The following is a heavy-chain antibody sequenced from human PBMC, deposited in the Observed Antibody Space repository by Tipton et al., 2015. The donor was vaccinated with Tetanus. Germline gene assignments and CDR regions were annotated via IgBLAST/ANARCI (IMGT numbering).Heavy chain of an antibody. Sequence: QVQLVQSGAEVKKPGASVKVSCKASGYTFTSYGISWVRQAPVQGLQLMGWISAYNGNTNYAQKLQGRVTMTTATSTSTAYMGLRSLRSDDTAVYYCARTREYYYDSSGYSYFDYWGQGTLVTVSS. J-gene: IGHJ4*02. CDR1: GYTFTSYG. D-gene: IGHD3-22*01. CDR2: ISAYNGNT. CDR3: ARTREYYYDSSGYSYFDY. V-gene: IGHV1-18*01.